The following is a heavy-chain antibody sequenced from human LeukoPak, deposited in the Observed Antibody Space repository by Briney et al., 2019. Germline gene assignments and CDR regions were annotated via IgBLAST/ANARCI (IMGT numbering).Heavy chain of an antibody. CDR3: ARGTGPSYYFDY. J-gene: IGHJ4*02. CDR1: GVSISSDGYY. V-gene: IGHV4-31*03. CDR2: IYYSGST. Sequence: SETLSLTCTVSGVSISSDGYYWSWIRQHPGKGLEWIGYIYYSGSTYYNLSLKSRVTISVDTSKNQFSLKLNSVTAADTAVYYCARGTGPSYYFDYWGQGNLVTVSS. D-gene: IGHD7-27*01.